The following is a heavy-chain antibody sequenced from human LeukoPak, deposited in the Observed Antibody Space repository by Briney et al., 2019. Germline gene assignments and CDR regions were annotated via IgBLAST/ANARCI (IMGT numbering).Heavy chain of an antibody. CDR1: GFAFSRFW. J-gene: IGHJ3*02. Sequence: PGGSLRLSCVASGFAFSRFWMHWVRQAPGKGLEWVSYISSSGNTIKYADSVKGRFTISRDNAKNSLFLQMNTLRAEDTALYYCARDYDSGGLDAFDIWGQGTLVTVSS. D-gene: IGHD3-22*01. CDR3: ARDYDSGGLDAFDI. V-gene: IGHV3-48*03. CDR2: ISSSGNTI.